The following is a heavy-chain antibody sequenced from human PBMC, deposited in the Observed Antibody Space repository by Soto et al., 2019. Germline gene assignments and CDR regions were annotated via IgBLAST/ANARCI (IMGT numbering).Heavy chain of an antibody. CDR2: IQYTGGT. V-gene: IGHV4-39*07. CDR3: AASCVGCRGFNYYGMDV. CDR1: GGSISSYNYD. Sequence: SETLSLTCTVSGGSISSYNYDWGWIRQPPGKGLEWIGNIQYTGGTYYNPSLKSRVTVSVDTSKNQFSLKLSSVTAADTAVYYCAASCVGCRGFNYYGMDVWGQGTTVTVSS. J-gene: IGHJ6*02. D-gene: IGHD5-12*01.